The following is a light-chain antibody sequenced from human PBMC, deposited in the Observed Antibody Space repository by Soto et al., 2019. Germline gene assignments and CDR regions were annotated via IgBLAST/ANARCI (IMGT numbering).Light chain of an antibody. CDR3: QQSYSTPPT. CDR2: TAS. CDR1: QYISNY. J-gene: IGKJ2*01. V-gene: IGKV1-39*01. Sequence: DITMTQSPSSLSASVGDRVTITCRASQYISNYLNWYQQKSGIAPKLLIHTASTLQSGVPSRFSGRGSGPDFTLTISSVQPDDFAIYFCQQSYSTPPTFGQGTTLEIK.